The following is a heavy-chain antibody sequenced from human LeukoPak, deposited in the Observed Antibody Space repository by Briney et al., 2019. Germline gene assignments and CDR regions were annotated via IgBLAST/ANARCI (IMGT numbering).Heavy chain of an antibody. CDR2: INWNGGIT. Sequence: PGGSLRLSCAASGFTFDDYGMSWVRQVPGKGLEWVSGINWNGGITGYVDSVKGRFSISRDNSKKIVYLQMNILRAEDSAVYYCAKDRMGGVTFFDYWGQGTLVTVSS. J-gene: IGHJ4*02. D-gene: IGHD2-21*02. CDR3: AKDRMGGVTFFDY. V-gene: IGHV3-20*04. CDR1: GFTFDDYG.